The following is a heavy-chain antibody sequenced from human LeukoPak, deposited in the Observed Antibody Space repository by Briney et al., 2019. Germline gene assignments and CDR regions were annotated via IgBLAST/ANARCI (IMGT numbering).Heavy chain of an antibody. V-gene: IGHV3-30*03. CDR3: ASLSSGSHPN. CDR2: ISYDGSNK. CDR1: GFTFSSYG. Sequence: PGGSLRLSCAASGFTFSSYGMHWVRQAPGKGLEWVAVISYDGSNKYYADSVKGRFTISRDNSKNTLYLQMNSLRAEDTAVYYCASLSSGSHPNWGQGTLVTVSS. D-gene: IGHD3-10*01. J-gene: IGHJ4*02.